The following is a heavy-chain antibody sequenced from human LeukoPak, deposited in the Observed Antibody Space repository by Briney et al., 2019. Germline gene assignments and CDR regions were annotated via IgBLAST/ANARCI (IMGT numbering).Heavy chain of an antibody. CDR2: IYHSGGA. CDR1: GDSISRSGSS. V-gene: IGHV4-30-2*01. CDR3: AKDFIAQSPIPAY. D-gene: IGHD6-13*01. Sequence: PSETLSLTCAVSGDSISRSGSSWSWLRQPPRMGLEWIGCIYHSGGAYYNPSLRSRVTISLDTSKNQFSLRLSSVAAADTAVYYCAKDFIAQSPIPAYWGQGILVSVSS. J-gene: IGHJ4*02.